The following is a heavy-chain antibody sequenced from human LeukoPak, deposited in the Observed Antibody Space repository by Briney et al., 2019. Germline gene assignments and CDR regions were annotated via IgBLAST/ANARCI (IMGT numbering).Heavy chain of an antibody. D-gene: IGHD2-15*01. CDR2: IYYSGTT. J-gene: IGHJ4*02. CDR1: GASINTYY. Sequence: SETLSLTCTVSGASINTYYWSWIRQPPGKGLEWIGYIYYSGTTSYNPSLKTRVTISIDTSKNQFSLKLSSVTAADTAVYYCARVRGGSSAYHSDFDYWGQGTLVTVSS. CDR3: ARVRGGSSAYHSDFDY. V-gene: IGHV4-59*12.